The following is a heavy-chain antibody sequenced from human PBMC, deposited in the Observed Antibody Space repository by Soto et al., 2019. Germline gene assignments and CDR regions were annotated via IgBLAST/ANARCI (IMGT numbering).Heavy chain of an antibody. Sequence: PSQTLSLTCAISGDSVSSNSAAWNWIRQSPSRGLEWLGRTYYRSKWYNDYAVSVKSRITINPDTSKNQFSLQLNSVTPEDTAVYYCARGKVWDDILNGYYPYYYYYGMDVWGQGTTVTVSS. J-gene: IGHJ6*02. CDR2: TYYRSKWYN. CDR1: GDSVSSNSAA. D-gene: IGHD3-9*01. CDR3: ARGKVWDDILNGYYPYYYYYGMDV. V-gene: IGHV6-1*01.